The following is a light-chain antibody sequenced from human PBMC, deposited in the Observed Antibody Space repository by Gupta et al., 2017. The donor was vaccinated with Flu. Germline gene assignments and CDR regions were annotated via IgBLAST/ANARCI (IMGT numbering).Light chain of an antibody. CDR1: SSDVGGYNY. CDR2: EVS. V-gene: IGLV2-8*01. Sequence: QSALTQPPSASGSPGPSVTISCTGTSSDVGGYNYVSWYQQHPGKAPKLVIYEVSKRPSGVPDRFSGSKSGNTASLTVSGLQAEDEADYYCSSFAGSNNLGVFGGGTKLTVL. CDR3: SSFAGSNNLGV. J-gene: IGLJ3*02.